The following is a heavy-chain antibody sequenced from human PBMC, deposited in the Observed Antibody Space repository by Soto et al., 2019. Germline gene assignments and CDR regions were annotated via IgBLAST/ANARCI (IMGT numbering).Heavy chain of an antibody. Sequence: QVQLQESGPGLVKPSQTLSLTCTVSGGSISSGGYYWNWIRQHPGKGLEWIGYIYYSGNTYYNPSPKSRLTISLDTSKNQFSLKLSAVTAADTALYYCAREPPRYCNCSRCLYYFDYWGQGTLVTVSS. CDR2: IYYSGNT. CDR3: AREPPRYCNCSRCLYYFDY. D-gene: IGHD2-15*01. V-gene: IGHV4-31*03. CDR1: GGSISSGGYY. J-gene: IGHJ4*02.